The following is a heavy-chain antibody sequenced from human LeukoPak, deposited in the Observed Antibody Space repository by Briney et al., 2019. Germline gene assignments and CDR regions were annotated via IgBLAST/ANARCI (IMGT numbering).Heavy chain of an antibody. CDR2: IYPGDSDT. Sequence: GESLKISCKGSGYSFTSYWIGWVRQMPGKGLEWMGIIYPGDSDTTYSPSFQGQVTISADKSISTAYLQWSSLKASDTAMYYCARIGVGATTGNAFDIWGQGTMVTVSS. CDR3: ARIGVGATTGNAFDI. D-gene: IGHD1-26*01. V-gene: IGHV5-51*01. J-gene: IGHJ3*02. CDR1: GYSFTSYW.